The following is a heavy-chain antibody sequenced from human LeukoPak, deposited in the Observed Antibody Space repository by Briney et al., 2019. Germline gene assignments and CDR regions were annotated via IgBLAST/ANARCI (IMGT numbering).Heavy chain of an antibody. CDR2: IYFTGNT. V-gene: IGHV4-59*01. D-gene: IGHD3-16*01. CDR3: ARVGDGTFDI. J-gene: IGHJ4*02. CDR1: GDSISTYY. Sequence: PSGTLSLTCTVSGDSISTYYWSWIRQPPGKGLEWIGYIYFTGNTNYNPSLKSRVTMSVDTSENHFSLRLTSVTAADTAVYYCARVGDGTFDIWGQGTLVTVSS.